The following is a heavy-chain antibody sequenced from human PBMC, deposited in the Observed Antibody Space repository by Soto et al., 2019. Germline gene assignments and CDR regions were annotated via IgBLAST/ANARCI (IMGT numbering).Heavy chain of an antibody. D-gene: IGHD5-18*01. J-gene: IGHJ6*02. CDR1: GGSFSGYY. V-gene: IGHV4-34*01. CDR2: INHSGST. CDR3: ARGGDTAMAVYGMDV. Sequence: SETLSLTCAVYGGSFSGYYWSWIRQPPGKGLEWIGEINHSGSTNYNPSLKSRVTISVDTSKNQFSLKLSSVTAADTAVYYCARGGDTAMAVYGMDVWGQGTTVTVSS.